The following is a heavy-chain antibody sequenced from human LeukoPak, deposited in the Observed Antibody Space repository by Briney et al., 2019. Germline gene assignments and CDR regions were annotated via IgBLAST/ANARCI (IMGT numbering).Heavy chain of an antibody. CDR3: ARDADGVIDY. Sequence: GASVKVSCKASGYTLTSYGISWVRQAPGQGLEWMRWISVYSGNTNYAQKLQGRVTLTTDTSTSTAYMELGSLRSDDTAVYYCARDADGVIDYWGQGTLVTVSS. CDR1: GYTLTSYG. V-gene: IGHV1-18*01. D-gene: IGHD3-10*01. J-gene: IGHJ4*02. CDR2: ISVYSGNT.